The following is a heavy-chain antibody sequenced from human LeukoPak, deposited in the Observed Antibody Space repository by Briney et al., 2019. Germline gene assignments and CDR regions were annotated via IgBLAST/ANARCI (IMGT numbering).Heavy chain of an antibody. D-gene: IGHD6-19*01. Sequence: GRSLRLSCAASGFTFSSYGMNWVRQAPGKGLDWVSYISSRSFTIYYADSVKGRFTISRDNAKNSLYLEMNSLRDEDTAVYYCARSVIAVAGYDAFDIWGQGTVVTVSS. CDR3: ARSVIAVAGYDAFDI. CDR2: ISSRSFTI. CDR1: GFTFSSYG. J-gene: IGHJ3*02. V-gene: IGHV3-48*02.